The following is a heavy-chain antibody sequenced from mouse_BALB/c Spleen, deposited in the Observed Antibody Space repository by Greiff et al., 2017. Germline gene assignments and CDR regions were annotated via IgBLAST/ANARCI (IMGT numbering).Heavy chain of an antibody. CDR3: ERRSNRYAMDD. CDR2: ISSGGSYI. V-gene: IGHV5-9-3*01. Sequence: EVKLVESGGGLVKPGGSRKLSCAASGFTFSSFAMSWVRQTPEKRLEWVATISSGGSYIYYPASVKGRFTISRDNAKNTLFLQMSSLRSEDTAMYSCERRSNRYAMDDWGEGTTVTVSS. J-gene: IGHJ4*01. D-gene: IGHD6-1*01. CDR1: GFTFSSFA.